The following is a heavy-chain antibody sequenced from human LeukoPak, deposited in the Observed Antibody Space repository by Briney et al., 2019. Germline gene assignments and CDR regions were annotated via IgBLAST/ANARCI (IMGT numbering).Heavy chain of an antibody. CDR1: GYMFTAYY. Sequence: ASVKVSCKASGYMFTAYYINWVRQSPGLGLEWLGWVNPNGGGTTHAQNFQGRVTMTSDTSTSTAYLELNGLRSDDTAVYFCARLNSGNLRGILYWGQGSLVTVSS. D-gene: IGHD3-10*01. CDR2: VNPNGGGT. CDR3: ARLNSGNLRGILY. V-gene: IGHV1-2*02. J-gene: IGHJ4*02.